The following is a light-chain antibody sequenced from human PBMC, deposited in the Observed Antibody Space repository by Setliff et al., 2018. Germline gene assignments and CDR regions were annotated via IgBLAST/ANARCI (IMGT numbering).Light chain of an antibody. J-gene: IGLJ1*01. V-gene: IGLV2-14*01. CDR1: NSDVAAYHF. CDR2: EVN. Sequence: QSALTQPASVSGSPGQSITISCTGTNSDVAAYHFVSWYQQHPGKVPKLLIYEVNTRPSGVSNRFSASKSGTTASLTISGLQAEDEADYYCASYTTINTYVFGTGTKVTV. CDR3: ASYTTINTYV.